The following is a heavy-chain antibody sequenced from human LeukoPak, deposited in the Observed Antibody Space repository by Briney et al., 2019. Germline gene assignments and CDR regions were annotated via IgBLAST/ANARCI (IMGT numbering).Heavy chain of an antibody. CDR2: ISSNGGST. Sequence: PGGYLRLSCSASEFTFSSYAMHWVRQATGKGLEYASAISSNGGSTYYADSVKGRFTISRDNSKNTLYLQMSSLRAEDTAVYYCVKDQAGYSSGYFQHWGQGTLVTVSS. CDR3: VKDQAGYSSGYFQH. D-gene: IGHD6-19*01. V-gene: IGHV3-64D*06. CDR1: EFTFSSYA. J-gene: IGHJ1*01.